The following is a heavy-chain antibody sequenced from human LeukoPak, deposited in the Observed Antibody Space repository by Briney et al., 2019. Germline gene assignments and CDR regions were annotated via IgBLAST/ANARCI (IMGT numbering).Heavy chain of an antibody. CDR3: ARDTGSSPGDY. Sequence: GASVKVSCKASGYSFHSSAINWVRQAPGQGLEWLGWISAYNGNTNYAQKLQGRVTMTTDTSTSTAYMDLRSLRSDDTAVYYCARDTGSSPGDYWGQGTLVTVSS. CDR2: ISAYNGNT. CDR1: GYSFHSSA. J-gene: IGHJ4*02. V-gene: IGHV1-18*01. D-gene: IGHD1-26*01.